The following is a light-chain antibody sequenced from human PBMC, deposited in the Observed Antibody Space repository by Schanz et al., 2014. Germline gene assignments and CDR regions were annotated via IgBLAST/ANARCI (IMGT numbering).Light chain of an antibody. J-gene: IGLJ3*02. CDR3: CSYAGSSTWV. CDR2: EVS. Sequence: QSALTQPPSASGSPGQSVTISCTGTSSDVGGYDYVSWHQHHPGKAPKLMIYEVSKRPSGVPDRFSGSKSGNTASLTVSGLQAEDEADYYCCSYAGSSTWVFGGGTKLTVL. V-gene: IGLV2-8*01. CDR1: SSDVGGYDY.